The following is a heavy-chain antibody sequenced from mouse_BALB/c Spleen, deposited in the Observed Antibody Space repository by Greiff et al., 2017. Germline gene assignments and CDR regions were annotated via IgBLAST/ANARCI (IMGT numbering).Heavy chain of an antibody. CDR1: GYNFTSYW. Sequence: VQLQQPGAELVKPGTSVKLSCKASGYNFTSYWINWVKLRPGQGLEWIGDIYPGSGSTNYNEKFKSKATLTVDTSSSTAYMQLSSLTSEDSAVYFCARGGSYYYAMDYWGQGTSVTVSS. J-gene: IGHJ4*01. V-gene: IGHV1-55*01. CDR3: ARGGSYYYAMDY. CDR2: IYPGSGST.